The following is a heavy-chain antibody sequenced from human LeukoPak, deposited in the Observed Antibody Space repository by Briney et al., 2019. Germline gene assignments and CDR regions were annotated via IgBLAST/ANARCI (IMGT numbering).Heavy chain of an antibody. CDR1: GYTFTSYW. CDR2: IDPSDSYT. J-gene: IGHJ4*02. V-gene: IGHV5-10-1*01. D-gene: IGHD2-2*01. CDR3: AREVGRVRYFDY. Sequence: HGESLKISCKGSGYTFTSYWISWARQMPGKGLEWMGRIDPSDSYTNYSPSFQGHVTISADKSISTAYLQWSGLKASDIAMYYCAREVGRVRYFDYWGQGTLVTVSS.